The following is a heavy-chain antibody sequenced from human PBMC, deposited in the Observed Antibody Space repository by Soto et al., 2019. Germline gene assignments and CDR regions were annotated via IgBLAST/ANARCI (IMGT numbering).Heavy chain of an antibody. CDR1: GGSFSGYY. CDR3: AGSTGDYGRVDY. CDR2: INHSGST. Sequence: SETLSLTCAVYGGSFSGYYWSWIRQPPGKGLEWIGEINHSGSTNYNPSLKSRVTISVDTSKNQFSLKLSSVTAADTAVYYCAGSTGDYGRVDYWGQGTLVTVYS. V-gene: IGHV4-34*01. J-gene: IGHJ4*02. D-gene: IGHD4-17*01.